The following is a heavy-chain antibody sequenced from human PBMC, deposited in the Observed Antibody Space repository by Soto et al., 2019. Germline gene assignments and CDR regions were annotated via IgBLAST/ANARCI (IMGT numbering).Heavy chain of an antibody. CDR3: ARDDLYGGWFDP. CDR2: IYHSGYT. D-gene: IGHD4-17*01. J-gene: IGHJ5*02. CDR1: GGSISSGGYS. Sequence: QLQLQESGSGLVKPSQTLSLTCAVSGGSISSGGYSWNWIRQPPGKGLEWIGYIYHSGYTYYNPSLKSRVTISVDKSKTQFSLHLNSVTAADTAVYYCARDDLYGGWFDPWGQGTLVTVSS. V-gene: IGHV4-30-2*01.